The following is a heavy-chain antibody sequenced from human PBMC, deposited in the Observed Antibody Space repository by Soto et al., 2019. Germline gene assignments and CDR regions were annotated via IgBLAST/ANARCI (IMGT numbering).Heavy chain of an antibody. CDR3: ARDHYSSGRYDKYYFDY. J-gene: IGHJ4*02. D-gene: IGHD6-19*01. V-gene: IGHV4-4*02. Sequence: PSETLSLTCAVSGGSISSSNWWSWVRQPPGKGLEWIGEIYHSGSTNYNPSLKSRVTISVDKSKNQFSLKLSSVTAADTAVYYCARDHYSSGRYDKYYFDYWGQGTLVTVSS. CDR1: GGSISSSNW. CDR2: IYHSGST.